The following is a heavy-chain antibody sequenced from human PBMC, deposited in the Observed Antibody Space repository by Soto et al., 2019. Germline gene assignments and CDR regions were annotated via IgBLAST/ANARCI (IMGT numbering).Heavy chain of an antibody. CDR2: IYHSGST. CDR3: GRGDYYDFWSGYYVGAFDI. D-gene: IGHD3-3*01. CDR1: GGSFSGYC. Sequence: SETLSLTCAVYGGSFSGYCWRSHRQPPGEGLEWIGDIYHSGSTNYSPSLKSRVTISVATSQNRFSLKLTSVTAADTAVYYCGRGDYYDFWSGYYVGAFDIWGQATMVT. V-gene: IGHV4-34*01. J-gene: IGHJ3*02.